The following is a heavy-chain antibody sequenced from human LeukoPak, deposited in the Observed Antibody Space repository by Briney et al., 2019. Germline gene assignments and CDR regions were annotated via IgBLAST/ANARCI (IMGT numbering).Heavy chain of an antibody. Sequence: GGSLRLSCVASGFSFSSYAMSWVRQAPGKGLEWVSGINWNGGSTGYADSVKGRFTISRDNAKNSLYLQMNSLRAEDTALYYCARGYYYDSSGSPIFDYWGQGTLVTVSS. CDR3: ARGYYYDSSGSPIFDY. CDR2: INWNGGST. D-gene: IGHD3-22*01. CDR1: GFSFSSYA. V-gene: IGHV3-20*04. J-gene: IGHJ4*02.